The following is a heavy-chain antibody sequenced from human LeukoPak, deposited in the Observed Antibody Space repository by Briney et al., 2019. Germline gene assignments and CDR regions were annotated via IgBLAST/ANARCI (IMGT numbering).Heavy chain of an antibody. D-gene: IGHD1-26*01. V-gene: IGHV4-39*07. J-gene: IGHJ3*02. CDR2: IYYSGST. Sequence: SETLSLTCTVSGGSISSSSYYWGWIRQPPGKGLEWIGSIYYSGSTYYNPSLKSRVTISVDTSKNQFSLKLSSVTAADTAVYYCARGLIAVGVGPSRAFDIWGQGTMVTVSS. CDR1: GGSISSSSYY. CDR3: ARGLIAVGVGPSRAFDI.